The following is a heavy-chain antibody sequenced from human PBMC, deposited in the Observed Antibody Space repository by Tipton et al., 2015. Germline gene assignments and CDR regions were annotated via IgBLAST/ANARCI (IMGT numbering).Heavy chain of an antibody. D-gene: IGHD3-3*01. Sequence: QSGAEVKKPGASVKVSCKASGYTFTSYGINWVRQAPGQGLQWMGWICPYNGNTNYAQKFQGRVTMTTDTSTNTAYMELRSLRSDDTAVYYCARDQGFYDFWNGYRPYYYYGLDVWGQGTTVTVSS. V-gene: IGHV1-18*01. J-gene: IGHJ6*02. CDR1: GYTFTSYG. CDR2: ICPYNGNT. CDR3: ARDQGFYDFWNGYRPYYYYGLDV.